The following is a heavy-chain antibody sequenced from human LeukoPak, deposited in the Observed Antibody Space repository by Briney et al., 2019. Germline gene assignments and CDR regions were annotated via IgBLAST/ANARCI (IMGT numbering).Heavy chain of an antibody. V-gene: IGHV3-21*04. CDR2: ISSSSVYR. J-gene: IGHJ4*02. CDR3: AREGLDY. CDR1: GFIFSSYS. Sequence: GGSLRLSCAASGFIFSSYSMNWVRQAPGKGLEWVSSISSSSVYRYYADSLKGRFTISRDNAKNSLYLQMSSLRSEDTAVYYCAREGLDYWGQGTLVTVSS.